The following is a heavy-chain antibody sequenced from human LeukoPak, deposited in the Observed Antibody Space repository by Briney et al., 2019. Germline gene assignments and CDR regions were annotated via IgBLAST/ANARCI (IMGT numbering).Heavy chain of an antibody. CDR1: GGSFSGYY. J-gene: IGHJ6*03. CDR2: INHSGST. D-gene: IGHD4-17*01. V-gene: IGHV4-34*01. CDR3: AREYGDYKADYYYMDV. Sequence: PPETLSLTCAVYGGSFSGYYWSWIRQPPGKGLEWIGEINHSGSTKYNPSLKSRVTISVDTSKNQFSLKLSSVTAADTAVYYCAREYGDYKADYYYMDVWGKGTTVTVSS.